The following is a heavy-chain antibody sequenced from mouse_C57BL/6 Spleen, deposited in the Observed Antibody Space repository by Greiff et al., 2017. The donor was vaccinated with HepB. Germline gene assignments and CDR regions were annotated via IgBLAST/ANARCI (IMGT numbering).Heavy chain of an antibody. J-gene: IGHJ4*01. V-gene: IGHV2-2*01. CDR1: GFSLTSYG. Sequence: VKLVESGPGLVQPSQSLSITCTVSGFSLTSYGVHWVRQSPGKGLEWLGVIWSGGSTDYNAAFISRLSISKDNSKSQVFFKMNSLQAADTAIYYCARSYGYYYAMDYWGQGTSVTVSS. CDR2: IWSGGST. CDR3: ARSYGYYYAMDY. D-gene: IGHD1-1*01.